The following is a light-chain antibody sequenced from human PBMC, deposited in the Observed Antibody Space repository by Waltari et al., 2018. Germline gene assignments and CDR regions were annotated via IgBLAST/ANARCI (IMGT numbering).Light chain of an antibody. CDR2: DDR. Sequence: QSGRTQPASGSGSPGKSITIPCIGTSSNIGAYEYVSWYQQHPGKAPKLLLYDDRERSPGGSRRFSVAKSCNAAFLTISGLQAEDEATYYCSSPTTRSTQVFGSGTKVTV. CDR1: SSNIGAYEY. V-gene: IGLV2-14*01. J-gene: IGLJ1*01. CDR3: SSPTTRSTQV.